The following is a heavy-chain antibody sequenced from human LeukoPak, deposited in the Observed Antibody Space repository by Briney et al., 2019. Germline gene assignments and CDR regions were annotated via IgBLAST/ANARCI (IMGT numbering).Heavy chain of an antibody. V-gene: IGHV3-74*01. Sequence: GGSLRLSCAGSGYTFSNYWMHWVRQAPGKGLVWVSRINTDGSITTYADSVKGRFTISRDNVKNTLYLQMNSLRAEDTAVYHCTRDLTGDLDYWGQGTLVTVSS. CDR3: TRDLTGDLDY. D-gene: IGHD7-27*01. J-gene: IGHJ4*02. CDR1: GYTFSNYW. CDR2: INTDGSIT.